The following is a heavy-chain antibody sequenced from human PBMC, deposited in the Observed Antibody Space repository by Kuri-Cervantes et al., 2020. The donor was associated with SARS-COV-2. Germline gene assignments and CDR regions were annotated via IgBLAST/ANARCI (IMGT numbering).Heavy chain of an antibody. Sequence: ESLKISCTVSGGSISSYYWSWIRQPPGKGLEWIGYIYYSGSTNYNPSLKSRATISVDTSRNQFSLRLSSVTGADTAVYYCARHDGGYFDYWGQGTLVTVSS. CDR2: IYYSGST. D-gene: IGHD3-10*01. CDR1: GGSISSYY. CDR3: ARHDGGYFDY. J-gene: IGHJ4*02. V-gene: IGHV4-59*08.